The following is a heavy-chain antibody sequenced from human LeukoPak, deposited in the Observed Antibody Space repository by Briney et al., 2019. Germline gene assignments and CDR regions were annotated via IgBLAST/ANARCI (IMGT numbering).Heavy chain of an antibody. CDR2: ISGSGGST. CDR3: AKDNYGDYIYYYYYGMDV. CDR1: GFTFSSYA. V-gene: IGHV3-23*01. Sequence: GGSLRLSCAASGFTFSSYAMSWVRQAPGKGLEWVSPISGSGGSTYYADSVKGRFTISRDNSKNTLYLQMNSLRAEDTAVYYCAKDNYGDYIYYYYYGMDVWGQGTTVTVSS. D-gene: IGHD4-17*01. J-gene: IGHJ6*02.